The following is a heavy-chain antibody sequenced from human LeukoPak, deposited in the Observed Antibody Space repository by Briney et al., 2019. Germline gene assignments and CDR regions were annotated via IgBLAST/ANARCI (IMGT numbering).Heavy chain of an antibody. J-gene: IGHJ4*02. D-gene: IGHD3-10*01. CDR3: AGAMPDGWYYGSGSYYRY. CDR1: GGSISNYY. Sequence: SETLSLTCTVSGGSISNYYWSWIRQPPGKGLEWIGYIYYSGSTNYNPSLKSRVTISVDTSKNQFSLKLSSVTAADTAVYYCAGAMPDGWYYGSGSYYRYWGQGTLVTVSS. V-gene: IGHV4-59*01. CDR2: IYYSGST.